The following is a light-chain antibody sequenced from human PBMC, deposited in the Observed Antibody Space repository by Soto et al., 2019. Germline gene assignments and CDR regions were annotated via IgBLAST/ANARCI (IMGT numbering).Light chain of an antibody. J-gene: IGLJ1*01. CDR3: SSFTSSSTYV. Sequence: QSVLPQPASVSGSPGQWITISFTGTSSDVGGYNFVSWYQQHPGKAPKLMIYDVSNRPSGVSNRFSGSKSGKTASLTISGLQAEDEADYYCSSFTSSSTYVFGTGTKGTVL. CDR1: SSDVGGYNF. CDR2: DVS. V-gene: IGLV2-14*01.